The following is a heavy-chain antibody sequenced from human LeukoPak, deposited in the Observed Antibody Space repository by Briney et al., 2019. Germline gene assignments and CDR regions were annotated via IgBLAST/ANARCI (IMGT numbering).Heavy chain of an antibody. CDR3: ARESGYIDY. CDR2: IIPILGIA. V-gene: IGHV1-69*04. J-gene: IGHJ4*02. CDR1: GCTFSSYT. Sequence: SVKVSCKASGCTFSSYTISWVRQAPGQGLELMGRIIPILGIANYAQKFQGRVTITAGKSTSTAYMELSSLRSEDTAVYYCARESGYIDYWGQGTLVTVSS. D-gene: IGHD2-15*01.